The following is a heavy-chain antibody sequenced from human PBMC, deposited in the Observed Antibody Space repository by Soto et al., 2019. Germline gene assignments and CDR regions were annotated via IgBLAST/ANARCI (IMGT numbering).Heavy chain of an antibody. CDR3: AHSFYSSVHKI. CDR1: GFALSTSGVG. Sequence: ESGPTLVNPTQTLTLTCTLSGFALSTSGVGVGWIRQPPGKALEWLALIYWNDDKRYSPSLKSRLTITKDTSKNQVVLTMTNMDPVDTATFFCAHSFYSSVHKIRAQRTPVTVSS. J-gene: IGHJ4*01. V-gene: IGHV2-5*01. D-gene: IGHD3-22*01. CDR2: IYWNDDK.